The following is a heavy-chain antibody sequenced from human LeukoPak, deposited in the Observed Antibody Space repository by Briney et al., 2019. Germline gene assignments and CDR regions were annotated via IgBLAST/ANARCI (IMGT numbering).Heavy chain of an antibody. CDR1: GFTFSSYG. J-gene: IGHJ4*02. Sequence: GGSLRLSCAASGFTFSSYGMNWVRQAPGKGLEWVSYISSSGSTIYYADSVKGRFTISRDNAKNSLYLQMNSLRAEDTAVYYCARDFITMVRGFDYWGQGTLVTVSS. D-gene: IGHD3-10*01. V-gene: IGHV3-48*03. CDR3: ARDFITMVRGFDY. CDR2: ISSSGSTI.